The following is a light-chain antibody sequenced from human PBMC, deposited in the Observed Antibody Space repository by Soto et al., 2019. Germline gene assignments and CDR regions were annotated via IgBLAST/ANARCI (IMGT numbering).Light chain of an antibody. CDR2: DAS. Sequence: DIQMTQSPSTLSASVGDRVTITCRASQSIIGCFAWYQQKPGNAPNLLISDASSLESGVPSRISCSAAGTEFTLTSSGLQPDDFASYYGQQYSSYSSLGQGTKLELK. CDR1: QSIIGC. CDR3: QQYSSYSS. J-gene: IGKJ2*01. V-gene: IGKV1-5*01.